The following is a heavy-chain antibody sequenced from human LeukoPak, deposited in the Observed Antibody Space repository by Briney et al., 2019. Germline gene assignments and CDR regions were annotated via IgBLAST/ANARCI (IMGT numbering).Heavy chain of an antibody. CDR1: GFTFSGYG. J-gene: IGHJ6*03. D-gene: IGHD2-2*01. CDR2: ISGSGITT. CDR3: AKQIPAAYMDV. V-gene: IGHV3-23*01. Sequence: GGSLRLSCAASGFTFSGYGMSWVRQAPGKGLEWVSGISGSGITTYYADSVKGQFTISRDNSKNTLYLQMNSLRAEDTALYYCAKQIPAAYMDVWGKGTTVTISS.